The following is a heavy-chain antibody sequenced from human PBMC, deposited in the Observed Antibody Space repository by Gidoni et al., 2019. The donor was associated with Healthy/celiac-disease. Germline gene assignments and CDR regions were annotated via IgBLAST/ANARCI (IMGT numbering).Heavy chain of an antibody. CDR1: GGSFSGYY. CDR3: ARGVRRYCSGGSCYVFDY. Sequence: QVQLQQWGAGLLKPSETLSLTCAVYGGSFSGYYWSWIRQPPGKGLEWIGEINHSGSTNYNPSLKSRVTISVDTSKNQFSLKLSSVTAADTAVYYCARGVRRYCSGGSCYVFDYWGQGTLVTVSS. D-gene: IGHD2-15*01. J-gene: IGHJ4*02. CDR2: INHSGST. V-gene: IGHV4-34*01.